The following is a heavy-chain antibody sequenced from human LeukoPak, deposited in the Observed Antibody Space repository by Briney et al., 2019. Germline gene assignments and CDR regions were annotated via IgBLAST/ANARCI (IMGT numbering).Heavy chain of an antibody. J-gene: IGHJ4*02. V-gene: IGHV3-21*01. CDR2: ITTHSDYI. Sequence: GGSLRLSCAASGFTFISYNMNWVRQAPGKGLEWVASITTHSDYIYYADSVKGRFTLSRDNAKNSLYLQMNSLRAEDMGVYYCARGSGYDFFDNWGQGTLVTVSP. CDR3: ARGSGYDFFDN. D-gene: IGHD5-12*01. CDR1: GFTFISYN.